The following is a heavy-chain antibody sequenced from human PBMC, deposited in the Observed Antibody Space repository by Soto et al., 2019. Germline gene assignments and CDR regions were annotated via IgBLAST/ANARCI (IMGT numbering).Heavy chain of an antibody. CDR3: ARGLATLPVFAFDI. D-gene: IGHD6-6*01. CDR1: GISLSTSGVG. J-gene: IGHJ3*02. CDR2: IYWNDDK. V-gene: IGHV2-5*01. Sequence: SGPTLVNPTQTLTLTCTLSGISLSTSGVGLGWIRQTPGKALEWLALIYWNDDKHYSPSLKTRLTITKDTSKNQAVLTMTNMDPVDTATYYCARGLATLPVFAFDIWGQGTVVTVS.